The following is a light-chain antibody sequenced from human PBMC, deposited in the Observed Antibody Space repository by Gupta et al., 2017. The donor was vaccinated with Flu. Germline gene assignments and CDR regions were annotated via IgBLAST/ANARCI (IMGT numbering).Light chain of an antibody. V-gene: IGLV1-47*01. J-gene: IGLJ2*01. CDR3: AAWDDSLNGVV. CDR1: SSNVGNNY. Sequence: VTISCSGGSSNVGNNYVYWYRQCPGAAPKLLIFRSTARPSGVSDRFSGSKSGTSASLAISGLRSEDEADYSCAAWDDSLNGVVFGGGTKVTVL. CDR2: RST.